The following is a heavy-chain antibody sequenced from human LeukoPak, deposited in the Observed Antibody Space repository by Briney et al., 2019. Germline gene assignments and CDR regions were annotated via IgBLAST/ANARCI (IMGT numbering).Heavy chain of an antibody. V-gene: IGHV1-46*01. D-gene: IGHD3-10*01. CDR1: GYTFTSYY. Sequence: GASVKVSCKASGYTFTSYYMHWVRQAPGQGLEWMGIINPSGGSTSYAQKFQGRVTMTRDTSTSTVYMELSSLRSEDTAVYYCARDWFAGRGPEYYHYYYGMDVWGQGTTVTVSS. CDR2: INPSGGST. CDR3: ARDWFAGRGPEYYHYYYGMDV. J-gene: IGHJ6*02.